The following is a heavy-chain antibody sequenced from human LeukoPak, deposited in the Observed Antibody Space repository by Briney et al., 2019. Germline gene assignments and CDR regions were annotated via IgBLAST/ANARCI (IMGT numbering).Heavy chain of an antibody. CDR1: GGSISSSSYY. D-gene: IGHD2-8*01. Sequence: ASETLSLTCTVSGGSISSSSYYWGWIRQPPGKGLEWIGEINHSGSTNYNPSLKSRVTISVDTSKNQFSLKLSSVTAADTAVYYCARGLYYYDYWGQGTLVTVSS. CDR2: INHSGST. CDR3: ARGLYYYDY. V-gene: IGHV4-39*07. J-gene: IGHJ4*02.